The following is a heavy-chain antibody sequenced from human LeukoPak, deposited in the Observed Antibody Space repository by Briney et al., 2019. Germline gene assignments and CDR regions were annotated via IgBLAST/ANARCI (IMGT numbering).Heavy chain of an antibody. J-gene: IGHJ3*01. D-gene: IGHD6-19*01. CDR2: IWFDGSNQ. V-gene: IGHV3-33*01. CDR3: ARDRGSGDSFDL. Sequence: GGSLRRSCAASGXTFSTYGMRWVRQAPGKGLEWVAVIWFDGSNQSSIDSVKGRFSISRDNSKNTLYLKMNSLRAEDTGVYYCARDRGSGDSFDLWGRGAMVTVSS. CDR1: GXTFSTYG.